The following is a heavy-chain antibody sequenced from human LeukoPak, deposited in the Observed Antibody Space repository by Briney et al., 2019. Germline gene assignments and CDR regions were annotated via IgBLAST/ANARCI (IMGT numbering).Heavy chain of an antibody. CDR3: AKTLYCTGTSCSGYFDY. Sequence: QPGGSLRLSCAASGFTVSSNYMSWVRQAPGKGLEGGSVIYSGGSTYYADSVKGRFTISRDNSKNTLYLQMNSLRAEDTAVYYCAKTLYCTGTSCSGYFDYWGQGTLVTVSS. D-gene: IGHD2-2*01. CDR2: IYSGGST. J-gene: IGHJ4*02. CDR1: GFTVSSNY. V-gene: IGHV3-53*05.